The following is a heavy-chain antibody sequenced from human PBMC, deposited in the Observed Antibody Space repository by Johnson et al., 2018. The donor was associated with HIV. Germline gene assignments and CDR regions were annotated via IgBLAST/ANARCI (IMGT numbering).Heavy chain of an antibody. V-gene: IGHV3-30*02. D-gene: IGHD6-19*01. J-gene: IGHJ3*02. CDR3: ASTSSGWFYAFDI. CDR1: GFTFSSYG. Sequence: QVQLVESGGGVVQPGGSLRLSCAASGFTFSSYGMHWVRQAPGKGLEWVAFIRYDGSNKYYADSVKGRFTISRDNSKNTLYLQMNSLRAEDTAVYHCASTSSGWFYAFDIWGQGTMVTVSS. CDR2: IRYDGSNK.